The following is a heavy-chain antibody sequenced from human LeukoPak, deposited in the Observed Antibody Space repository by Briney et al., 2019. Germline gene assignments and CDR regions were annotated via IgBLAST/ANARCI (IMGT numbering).Heavy chain of an antibody. Sequence: ASVKVSCKASGYTFSGYYMHWVRQAPGQGFEWMGWINPNSGGTNYAQKFQGRVTMTRDTSISTAYMELSRLRSDDTAVYYCARLVTMIVGRFDYWGQGTLVTVSS. D-gene: IGHD3-22*01. J-gene: IGHJ4*02. V-gene: IGHV1-2*02. CDR2: INPNSGGT. CDR1: GYTFSGYY. CDR3: ARLVTMIVGRFDY.